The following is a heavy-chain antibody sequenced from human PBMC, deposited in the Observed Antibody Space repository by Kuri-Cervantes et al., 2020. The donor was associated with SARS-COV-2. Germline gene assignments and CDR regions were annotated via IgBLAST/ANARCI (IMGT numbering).Heavy chain of an antibody. J-gene: IGHJ4*02. D-gene: IGHD1-26*01. CDR1: GYTFTSYD. Sequence: ASVKVSCKASGYTFTSYDINWVRQATGQGLEWMGWMNPSSGNTGYAQKFQGRVTMTRNTSVSTAYMELSSLRSEDTAVYYCARGDPGGYLPSVVYWGQGTLVTVSS. V-gene: IGHV1-8*02. CDR3: ARGDPGGYLPSVVY. CDR2: MNPSSGNT.